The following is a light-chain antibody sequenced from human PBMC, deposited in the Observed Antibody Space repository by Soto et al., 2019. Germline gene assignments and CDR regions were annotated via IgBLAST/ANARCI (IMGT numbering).Light chain of an antibody. CDR2: DAS. V-gene: IGKV1-33*01. CDR1: QDIDNF. Sequence: DLHMTQSPSSLSASVGERVTITCQASQDIDNFLNWYQQKPGKAPKLLIYDASNLETGVPSRFSGSGSGTHFTFSISSLQPEDIATYYCQQYDNLFTFGGGTKLEIK. J-gene: IGKJ4*01. CDR3: QQYDNLFT.